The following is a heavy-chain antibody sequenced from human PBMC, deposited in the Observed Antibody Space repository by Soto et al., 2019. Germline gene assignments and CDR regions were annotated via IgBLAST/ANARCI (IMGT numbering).Heavy chain of an antibody. D-gene: IGHD3-3*01. CDR2: ISGSGGST. CDR3: VKGIGNYDFPWFDP. CDR1: GFTFSSYA. Sequence: GGPLRLSCAASGFTFSSYAMSWVRQATGKGLEWVSAISGSGGSTYYADYVTGRFTISRDNCKNTLYLQMNSLRPEDTALNYRVKGIGNYDFPWFDPSGQGTLVTGSS. V-gene: IGHV3-23*01. J-gene: IGHJ5*02.